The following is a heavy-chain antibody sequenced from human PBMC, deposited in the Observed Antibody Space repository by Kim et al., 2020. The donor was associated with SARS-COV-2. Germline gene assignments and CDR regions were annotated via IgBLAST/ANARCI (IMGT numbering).Heavy chain of an antibody. J-gene: IGHJ4*02. Sequence: SETLSLTCTVSGGSISSYYWSWIRQPPGKGLEWIGYIYYSGSTNYNPSLKSRVTISVDTSKNQFSLKLSSVTAADTAVYYCARAPNPYGSGSYDYWGQGTLVTVSS. CDR3: ARAPNPYGSGSYDY. CDR1: GGSISSYY. CDR2: IYYSGST. V-gene: IGHV4-59*13. D-gene: IGHD3-10*01.